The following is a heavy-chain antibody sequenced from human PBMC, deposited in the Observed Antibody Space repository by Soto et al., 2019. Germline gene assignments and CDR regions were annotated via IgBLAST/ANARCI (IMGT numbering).Heavy chain of an antibody. CDR2: IKQDGSEK. CDR3: ARVSVTYSSNSNWFDP. V-gene: IGHV3-7*01. J-gene: IGHJ5*02. CDR1: GCTFSGFW. D-gene: IGHD6-13*01. Sequence: GRPLRLSCAASGCTFSGFWMSRVRQAQGKGLEWVANIKQDGSEKYYVDSVKGRFTISRDNAKNSLYLQMNSLRAGDTAVYYCARVSVTYSSNSNWFDPWGQGTLVTVSS.